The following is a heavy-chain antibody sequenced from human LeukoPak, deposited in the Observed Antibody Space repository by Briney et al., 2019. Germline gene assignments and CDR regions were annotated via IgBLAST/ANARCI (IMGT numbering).Heavy chain of an antibody. CDR1: GLSFTSFA. J-gene: IGHJ4*02. Sequence: GGSLRLSCAASGLSFTSFAMSWVRQAPARGLEWLSSMKGTGETFYADSVRGRSTLFRDHSRNTVYLQLNNLRVEDTAVYHCARASCVSSADAVTWGQGTVVTVSS. CDR2: MKGTGET. D-gene: IGHD2-8*01. CDR3: ARASCVSSADAVT. V-gene: IGHV3-23*01.